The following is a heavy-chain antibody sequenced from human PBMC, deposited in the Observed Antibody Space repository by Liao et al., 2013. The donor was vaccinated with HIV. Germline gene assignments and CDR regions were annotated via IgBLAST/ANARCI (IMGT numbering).Heavy chain of an antibody. CDR2: IYTSGST. CDR3: AREEWELPDYSYYMDV. V-gene: IGHV4-61*02. J-gene: IGHJ6*03. Sequence: QVQLQESGPGLVKPSQTLSLICNVSGGAFRSGTYHWNWIRQPAGKGLEWIGQIYTSGSTNYNPSLQSRVTFSLDTSKHQFSLRLSSVTATDTAVYYCAREEWELPDYSYYMDVWGKGTTVTVSS. D-gene: IGHD1-26*01. CDR1: GGAFRSGTYH.